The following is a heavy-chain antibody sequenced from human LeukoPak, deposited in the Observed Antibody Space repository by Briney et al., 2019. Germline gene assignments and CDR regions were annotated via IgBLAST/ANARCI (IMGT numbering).Heavy chain of an antibody. Sequence: GGSLRLSCAASGFTVSSNYMSWVRQAPGQGLEWVSIIYSSGSTYYTDSVKGRFTISRDNSKNTLYLQMNSLRAEDTAVYYCARANWGHPMYYFDYWGQGTLVTVSS. V-gene: IGHV3-66*01. J-gene: IGHJ4*02. D-gene: IGHD7-27*01. CDR3: ARANWGHPMYYFDY. CDR2: IYSSGST. CDR1: GFTVSSNY.